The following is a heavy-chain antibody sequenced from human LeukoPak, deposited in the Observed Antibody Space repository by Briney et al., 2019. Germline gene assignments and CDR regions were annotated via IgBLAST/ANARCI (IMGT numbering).Heavy chain of an antibody. CDR3: ARGVVPAARLDY. Sequence: SVTLSLTCAVYGGSFSGYYWSWIRQPPGKGLEWIGEINHSGSTNYNPSLKSRVTISVDTSKNQFSLKLSSVTAADTAVYYCARGVVPAARLDYWGQGTLVTVSS. J-gene: IGHJ4*02. V-gene: IGHV4-34*01. CDR2: INHSGST. D-gene: IGHD2-2*01. CDR1: GGSFSGYY.